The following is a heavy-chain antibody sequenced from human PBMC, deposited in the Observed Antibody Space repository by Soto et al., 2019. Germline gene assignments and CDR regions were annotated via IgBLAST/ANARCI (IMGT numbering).Heavy chain of an antibody. Sequence: PSETLSLTCAVYGGSFSGYYWSWIRQPPGKGLEWIGEINHSGSTNYNPSLKSRVTISVDTSKNQFSLKLSSVTAADTAVYYCASGRRYLSVGARGFFVYWGQGTLVTVSS. CDR3: ASGRRYLSVGARGFFVY. J-gene: IGHJ4*02. CDR2: INHSGST. V-gene: IGHV4-34*01. CDR1: GGSFSGYY. D-gene: IGHD1-26*01.